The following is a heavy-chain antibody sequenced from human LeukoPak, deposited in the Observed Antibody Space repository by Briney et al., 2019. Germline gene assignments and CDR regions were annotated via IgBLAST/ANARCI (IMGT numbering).Heavy chain of an antibody. D-gene: IGHD3-3*01. CDR3: ARDLAVWSGYYSYYYYGMDV. J-gene: IGHJ6*02. V-gene: IGHV3-74*01. CDR2: INSDGSST. Sequence: GGSLRLSCAASGFTFSSYWMHWVRQAPGKGLVWVSRINSDGSSTSYADSVKGRFTISRDNAKNTLYLQMNSLRAEDTAVYYCARDLAVWSGYYSYYYYGMDVGGQGTTVTVS. CDR1: GFTFSSYW.